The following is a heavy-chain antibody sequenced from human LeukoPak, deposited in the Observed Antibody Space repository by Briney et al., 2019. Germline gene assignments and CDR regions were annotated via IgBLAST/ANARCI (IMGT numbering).Heavy chain of an antibody. CDR2: DSGYNGNT. CDR1: GYTFTRDG. Sequence: ASVKGSRKTSGYTFTRDGISWVRQAPGQGLEWMGWDSGYNGNTKYQQKFQGRVTLTTDTSMSTADMELRSLRSDDTAVYYCARVGCSGANCYSSADYWGQGTLVTVSS. J-gene: IGHJ4*02. D-gene: IGHD2-15*01. CDR3: ARVGCSGANCYSSADY. V-gene: IGHV1-18*01.